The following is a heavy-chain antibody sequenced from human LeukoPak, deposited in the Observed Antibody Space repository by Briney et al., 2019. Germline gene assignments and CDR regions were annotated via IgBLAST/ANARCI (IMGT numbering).Heavy chain of an antibody. V-gene: IGHV3-7*01. J-gene: IGHJ6*04. CDR2: IKEDGSEK. CDR3: AELGITMIGGV. Sequence: GGSLRLSCAASGFPFSSYWMSWVRQAPGRGLEWVANIKEDGSEKYYVDSVKGRFTISRDNAKNTLYLQMNSLRAEDTAVYYCAELGITMIGGVWGKGTTVTISS. CDR1: GFPFSSYW. D-gene: IGHD3-10*02.